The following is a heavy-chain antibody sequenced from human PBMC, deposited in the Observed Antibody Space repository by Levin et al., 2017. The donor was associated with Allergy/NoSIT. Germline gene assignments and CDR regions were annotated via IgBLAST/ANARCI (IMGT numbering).Heavy chain of an antibody. D-gene: IGHD6-19*01. J-gene: IGHJ3*02. Sequence: GESLKISCAASGFTFSSYSMNWVRQAPGKGLEWVSYISSSSSTIYYADSVKGRFTISRDNAKNSLYLQMNSLRAEDTAVYYCARDVEQWLVSPDAFDIWGQGTMVTVSS. CDR2: ISSSSSTI. V-gene: IGHV3-48*01. CDR1: GFTFSSYS. CDR3: ARDVEQWLVSPDAFDI.